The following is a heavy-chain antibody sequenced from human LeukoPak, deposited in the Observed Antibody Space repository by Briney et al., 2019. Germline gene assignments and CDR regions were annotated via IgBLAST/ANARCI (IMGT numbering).Heavy chain of an antibody. CDR1: GGSFSGYY. CDR3: ARGAWLPYYFDY. CDR2: INHSGST. J-gene: IGHJ4*02. V-gene: IGHV4-34*01. Sequence: SETLSLTCAVYGGSFSGYYWSWIRQPPGKGLEWIGEINHSGSTNYNPSLKSRVTTSVDTSKNQFSLRLSSVTAADTAVYYCARGAWLPYYFDYWGQGTLVTVSS. D-gene: IGHD5-18*01.